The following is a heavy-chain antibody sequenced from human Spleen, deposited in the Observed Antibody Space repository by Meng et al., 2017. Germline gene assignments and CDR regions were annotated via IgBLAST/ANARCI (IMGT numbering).Heavy chain of an antibody. CDR3: ARDEDISAAGKLFGDY. CDR1: GSTFTGYY. Sequence: QVQLVQSGAEVKKPGASVKVSCEASGSTFTGYYMHWVRQAPGQGLEWMGRINPNSGGTNYAQKFQGRVTMTRDTSISTAYMELSGLRSDDTAMYYCARDEDISAAGKLFGDYWGQGTLVTVSS. D-gene: IGHD6-13*01. J-gene: IGHJ4*02. CDR2: INPNSGGT. V-gene: IGHV1-2*06.